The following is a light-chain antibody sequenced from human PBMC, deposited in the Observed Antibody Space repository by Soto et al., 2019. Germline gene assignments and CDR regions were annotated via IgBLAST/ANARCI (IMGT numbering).Light chain of an antibody. CDR3: ASWDDGLHGYV. CDR2: NND. CDR1: SSNIGSNA. V-gene: IGLV1-44*01. J-gene: IGLJ1*01. Sequence: QSVLTQPPSASGTPGQRVSVSCSGSSSNIGSNAVNWYQQLPGTAPKLLIYNNDQRPSGVPDRFSGSKSGTSASLAISGLQSEDEADYYCASWDDGLHGYVFGIGTKVTVL.